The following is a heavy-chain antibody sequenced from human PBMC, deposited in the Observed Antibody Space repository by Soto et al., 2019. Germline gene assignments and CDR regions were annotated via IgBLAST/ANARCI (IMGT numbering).Heavy chain of an antibody. D-gene: IGHD2-15*01. V-gene: IGHV3-64D*06. Sequence: PSETLSLTCSASGFIFSESTIYWVRQVPGKGLEAISAVSTSGRSTYYADSVKDRFTISRDNSKNTLFLQMGSLRPEDTAIYYCVKQAHGLDGVAFDYWGQGTQVTVSS. CDR1: GFIFSEST. CDR3: VKQAHGLDGVAFDY. CDR2: VSTSGRST. J-gene: IGHJ4*02.